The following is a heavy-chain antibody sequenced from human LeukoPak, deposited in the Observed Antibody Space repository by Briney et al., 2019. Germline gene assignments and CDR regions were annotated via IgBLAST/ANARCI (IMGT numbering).Heavy chain of an antibody. J-gene: IGHJ4*02. Sequence: PGGSLRLSCAASGFTFSSYAMSWVRQAPGKGLEWVSVISGNGVSILHADSVKGRFTISRDNSKNTLYLQMNSLRDEDTAVYYCAKGHFSFDSSGYYRWGQGTLVTVSS. V-gene: IGHV3-23*01. CDR3: AKGHFSFDSSGYYR. CDR2: ISGNGVSI. D-gene: IGHD3-22*01. CDR1: GFTFSSYA.